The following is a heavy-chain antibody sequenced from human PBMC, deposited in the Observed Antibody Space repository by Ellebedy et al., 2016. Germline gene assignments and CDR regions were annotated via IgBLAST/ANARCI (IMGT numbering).Heavy chain of an antibody. J-gene: IGHJ6*03. CDR1: GFTFSSYA. D-gene: IGHD1-26*01. Sequence: GGSLRLSXAASGFTFSSYAMSWVRQAPGKGLEWVSAISGSGGSTYYADSVKGRFTISRDNSKNTLYLQMNSLRAEDTAVYYCAKHIVGATAYYYYYYMDVWGKGTTVTVSS. CDR3: AKHIVGATAYYYYYYMDV. V-gene: IGHV3-23*01. CDR2: ISGSGGST.